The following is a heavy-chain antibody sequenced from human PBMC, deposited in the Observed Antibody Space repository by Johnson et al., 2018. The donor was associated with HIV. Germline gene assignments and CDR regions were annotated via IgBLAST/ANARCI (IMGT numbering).Heavy chain of an antibody. D-gene: IGHD1-7*01. V-gene: IGHV3-30*18. CDR2: ISYDGSNK. J-gene: IGHJ3*02. CDR3: AKWGTITGTTGVFDI. Sequence: VQLVESGGGLVQPGGSQRLSCAVSGFTFNTYWMHWVRQAPGKGLEWVAIISYDGSNKYYADSVKGRFTISRDNSKNTLYLQMNSLRAEDTAVYYCAKWGTITGTTGVFDIWGQGTMVTVSS. CDR1: GFTFNTYW.